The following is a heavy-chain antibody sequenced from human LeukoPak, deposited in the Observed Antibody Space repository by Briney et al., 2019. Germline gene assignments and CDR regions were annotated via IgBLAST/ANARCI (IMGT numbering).Heavy chain of an antibody. CDR3: TSNLYCSTSSCYTLDN. CDR1: GFTFSNGW. J-gene: IGHJ4*02. CDR2: IKSKSERGTT. V-gene: IGHV3-15*01. Sequence: PGGSLRLSCAASGFTFSNGWMSWVRQAPGKGLEWVGRIKSKSERGTTDYAAPVKGRFTISRDDSTNTVYLHMNSLKTADTAVYFCTSNLYCSTSSCYTLDNWGQGTLVAVSP. D-gene: IGHD2-2*02.